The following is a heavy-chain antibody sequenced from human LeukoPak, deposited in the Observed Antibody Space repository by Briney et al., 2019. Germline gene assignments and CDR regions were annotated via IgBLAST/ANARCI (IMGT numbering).Heavy chain of an antibody. D-gene: IGHD3-3*01. Sequence: GGSLRLSCEDSGFTFRSYEMNWVRQAPGKGLEWIAYLSSSGSAFSYADSVKGRFTIARDNAKNSVYLEMNSLRADDTTVYYCARSARLMKGVVEVTALDDWGQGTLVTVSS. J-gene: IGHJ4*02. V-gene: IGHV3-48*03. CDR1: GFTFRSYE. CDR3: ARSARLMKGVVEVTALDD. CDR2: LSSSGSAF.